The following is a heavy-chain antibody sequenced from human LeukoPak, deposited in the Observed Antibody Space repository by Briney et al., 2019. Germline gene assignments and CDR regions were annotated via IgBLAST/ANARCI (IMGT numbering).Heavy chain of an antibody. CDR1: GGSFSGSY. CDR2: INHSGST. CDR3: ARDGYYYDGSDSWGRSLVLFPFDY. V-gene: IGHV4-34*01. J-gene: IGHJ4*02. D-gene: IGHD3-22*01. Sequence: SETLSLTCAVYGGSFSGSYWSWIRQPPGKGLEWIGEINHSGSTNYNPSLKSRVTISVDTSKNQFSLKLSSVTAADTAVYYCARDGYYYDGSDSWGRSLVLFPFDYWGQGTLVTVSS.